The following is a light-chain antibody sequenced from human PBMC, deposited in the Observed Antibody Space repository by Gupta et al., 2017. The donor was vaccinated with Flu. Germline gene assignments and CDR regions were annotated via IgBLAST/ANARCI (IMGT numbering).Light chain of an antibody. V-gene: IGKV1-39*01. J-gene: IGKJ1*01. CDR1: QSISSY. CDR3: QQSDSTPQT. Sequence: DIQMTQSPSPLSASVGDRVTITCRASQSISSYLNWYQQKPGKAPKLLIYAASRLQSGVPSRFSGSGSGTDFTLTISSLQPEDFATYYCQQSDSTPQTFGQGTKVEIK. CDR2: AAS.